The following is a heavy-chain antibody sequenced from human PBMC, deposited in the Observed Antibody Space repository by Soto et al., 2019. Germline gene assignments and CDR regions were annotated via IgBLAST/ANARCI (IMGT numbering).Heavy chain of an antibody. CDR3: ARLDSGSSPRKLGYYYYGMDV. CDR1: GGTFSSYT. J-gene: IGHJ6*02. D-gene: IGHD2-2*01. Sequence: QVQLVQSGAEVKKPGSSVKVSCKASGGTFSSYTISWVRQAPGQGLEWMGRIIPILGIANYAQKFQGRVTIAADKSTSTAYMELSSLRSADTAVYYCARLDSGSSPRKLGYYYYGMDVWGQGTTVTVSS. V-gene: IGHV1-69*02. CDR2: IIPILGIA.